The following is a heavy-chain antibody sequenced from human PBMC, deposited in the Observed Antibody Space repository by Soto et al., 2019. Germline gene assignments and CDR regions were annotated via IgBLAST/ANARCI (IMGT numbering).Heavy chain of an antibody. CDR1: GGSISSYY. CDR3: ARRWGTSFGF. Sequence: SETLSLTCTVSGGSISSYYWSWNRQPPGKGLEWIGYIYYSGSTNYNPSLKSRVTISVDTSKNQFSLKLSSVTAADTAVYYCARRWGTSFGFWGQGTLVTVS. CDR2: IYYSGST. D-gene: IGHD7-27*01. V-gene: IGHV4-59*08. J-gene: IGHJ4*02.